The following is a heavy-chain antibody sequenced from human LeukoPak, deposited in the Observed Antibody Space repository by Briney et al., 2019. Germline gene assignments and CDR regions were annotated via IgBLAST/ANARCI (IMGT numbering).Heavy chain of an antibody. J-gene: IGHJ4*02. CDR3: ARDSDYGVDY. CDR1: GGSISNYY. D-gene: IGHD4-17*01. V-gene: IGHV4-59*01. Sequence: SETLSLTCIVSGGSISNYYWSWIRQPPGKGLEWIGYIYYSGSTNYNPSLKSRVTISVDTSKNQFSLKLSSVTAADTAVYYCARDSDYGVDYWGQGTLVTVSS. CDR2: IYYSGST.